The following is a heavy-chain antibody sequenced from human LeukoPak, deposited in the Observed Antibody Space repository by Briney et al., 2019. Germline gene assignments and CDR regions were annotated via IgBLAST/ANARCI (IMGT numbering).Heavy chain of an antibody. CDR2: IYYSGST. D-gene: IGHD1-26*01. CDR1: GGSISSHY. Sequence: PSETLSLTCTVSGGSISSHYWSWIRQPPGKGLEWIGYIYYSGSTNYNPSLKSRVTISVDTSKNQFSLKLSSVTAADTAVYYCARWVGASVLFDYWGQGTLVTVSS. V-gene: IGHV4-59*08. J-gene: IGHJ4*02. CDR3: ARWVGASVLFDY.